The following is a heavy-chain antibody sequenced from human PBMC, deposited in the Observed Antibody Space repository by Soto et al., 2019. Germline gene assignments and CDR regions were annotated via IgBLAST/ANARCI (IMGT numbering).Heavy chain of an antibody. CDR3: AFLDTSLDFDF. V-gene: IGHV5-10-1*01. J-gene: IGHJ4*02. Sequence: PGESLKLSCKGSGYRFTSYWISWVRQMPGKGLEWMGRIDPSNSYTHYSPSFHGHVTISADNSISTAYPQWSNLRASDTAIYYCAFLDTSLDFDFWGQGTLVTVSS. CDR1: GYRFTSYW. D-gene: IGHD3-3*02. CDR2: IDPSNSYT.